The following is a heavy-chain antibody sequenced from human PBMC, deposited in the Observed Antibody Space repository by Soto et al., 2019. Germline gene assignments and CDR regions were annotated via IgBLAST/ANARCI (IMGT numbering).Heavy chain of an antibody. CDR2: ISAYNGNT. V-gene: IGHV1-18*01. CDR1: GYTFTSYG. D-gene: IGHD4-17*01. J-gene: IGHJ5*02. CDR3: AREPEIDYGDYANLFAP. Sequence: GASVKVSCKASGYTFTSYGISWVRQAPGQGLEWMGWISAYNGNTNYAQKLQGRVTMTTDTSTSTAYMELRSLRSDDTAVYYCAREPEIDYGDYANLFAPWGQGTLVTVSS.